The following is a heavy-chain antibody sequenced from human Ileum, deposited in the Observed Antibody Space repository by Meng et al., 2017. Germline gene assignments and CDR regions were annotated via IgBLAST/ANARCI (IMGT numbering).Heavy chain of an antibody. CDR2: IWYDGSNQ. J-gene: IGHJ1*01. CDR3: AKGVAVAYTYFQH. CDR1: GFIFRNYD. Sequence: GGSLRLSCAASGFIFRNYDMHWVRQAPGKGLEWVAVIWYDGSNQYYADSVKGRFTISRDNSKNTMYLQMNSLRAEDTAVYYCAKGVAVAYTYFQHWGQGTLVTVSS. D-gene: IGHD6-19*01. V-gene: IGHV3-33*03.